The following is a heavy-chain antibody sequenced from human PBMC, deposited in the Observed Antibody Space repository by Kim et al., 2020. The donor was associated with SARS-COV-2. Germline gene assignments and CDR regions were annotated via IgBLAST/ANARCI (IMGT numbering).Heavy chain of an antibody. D-gene: IGHD3-10*01. CDR1: GFTFSNAW. Sequence: GGSLRLSCAASGFTFSNAWMSWVRQAPGKGLEWVGRIKSKTDGGTTDYAAPVKGRFTISRDDSKNTLYLQMNSLKTEDTAVYYCTTDPGILWFGELGFDYFDYWGQGTLVTVSS. CDR2: IKSKTDGGTT. V-gene: IGHV3-15*01. CDR3: TTDPGILWFGELGFDYFDY. J-gene: IGHJ4*02.